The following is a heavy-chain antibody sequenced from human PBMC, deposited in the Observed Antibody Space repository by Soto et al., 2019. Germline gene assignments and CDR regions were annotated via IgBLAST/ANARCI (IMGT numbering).Heavy chain of an antibody. CDR3: AKDHSIAVAGTHNYYYYGMDV. V-gene: IGHV3-30*18. CDR1: GFTFSSYG. D-gene: IGHD6-19*01. CDR2: ISYDGSNK. J-gene: IGHJ6*02. Sequence: GGSLRLSCAASGFTFSSYGMHWVRQAPGKGLEWVAVISYDGSNKYYADSVKGRFTISRDNSKNTLYLQMNSLRAEDTAVYYCAKDHSIAVAGTHNYYYYGMDVWGQGTTVTVSS.